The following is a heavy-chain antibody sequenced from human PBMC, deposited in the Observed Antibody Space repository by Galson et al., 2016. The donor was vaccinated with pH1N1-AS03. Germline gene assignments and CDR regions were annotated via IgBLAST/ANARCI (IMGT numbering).Heavy chain of an antibody. V-gene: IGHV1-69*05. J-gene: IGHJ6*02. CDR1: GDTFSGYG. CDR2: IIPTYGTS. CDR3: ARRRLDPFRGASGWYFYFYGVDV. D-gene: IGHD6-25*01. Sequence: SVKVSCKASGDTFSGYGITWVRQAPGQGLEWMGGIIPTYGTSSYAQKFQGRVTITTDESTSTTYMDLSCLRSEDTAVYFCARRRLDPFRGASGWYFYFYGVDVWGQGTTVTVSS.